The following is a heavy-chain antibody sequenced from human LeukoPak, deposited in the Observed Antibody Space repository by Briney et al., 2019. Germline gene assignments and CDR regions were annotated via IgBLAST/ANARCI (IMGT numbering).Heavy chain of an antibody. CDR2: IYSGGST. V-gene: IGHV3-66*01. Sequence: PGGSLRLSCAASGFTFSSYAMSWVRQAPGKGLEWVSVIYSGGSTYYADSVKGRFTISRDNSKNTLYLQMNSLRAEDTAVYYCARDRQELVRGPWDYYYYMDVWGKGTTVTISS. D-gene: IGHD3-10*01. J-gene: IGHJ6*03. CDR1: GFTFSSYA. CDR3: ARDRQELVRGPWDYYYYMDV.